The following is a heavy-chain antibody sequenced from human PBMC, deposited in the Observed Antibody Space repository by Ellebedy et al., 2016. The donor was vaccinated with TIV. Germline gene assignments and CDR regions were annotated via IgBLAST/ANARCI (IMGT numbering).Heavy chain of an antibody. CDR3: ARVTGAAADLDY. J-gene: IGHJ4*02. CDR2: IYYSGST. CDR1: GGSISSSNYC. D-gene: IGHD6-25*01. V-gene: IGHV4-39*07. Sequence: SETLSLTCTVSGGSISSSNYCWGWIRQPPGKGLEWIGSIYYSGSTYYNPSLKSRVTISVDTSKNQFSLKLSSVTAADTAVYYCARVTGAAADLDYWGQGTLVTVSS.